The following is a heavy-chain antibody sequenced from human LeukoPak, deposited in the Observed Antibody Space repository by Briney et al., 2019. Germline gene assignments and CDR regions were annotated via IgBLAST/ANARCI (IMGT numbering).Heavy chain of an antibody. CDR2: INHSGST. J-gene: IGHJ6*03. V-gene: IGHV4-34*01. Sequence: SETLSLTCAVYGGSFSGYYWSWIRQPPGKGLEWIGEINHSGSTNYNPSLKSRVTISVDTSKNQLSLKLSSVTAADTAVYYCARAYSAAAIFYYYYYMDVWGKGTTVTVSS. CDR3: ARAYSAAAIFYYYYYMDV. D-gene: IGHD6-13*01. CDR1: GGSFSGYY.